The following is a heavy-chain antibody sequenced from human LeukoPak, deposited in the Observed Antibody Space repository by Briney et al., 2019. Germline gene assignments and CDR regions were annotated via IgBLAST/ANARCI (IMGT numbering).Heavy chain of an antibody. J-gene: IGHJ5*02. V-gene: IGHV3-30-3*01. CDR2: ISYDGSNK. CDR3: ARRRVSQGRNWFDP. CDR1: GFTFSSYA. Sequence: GGSLRLSCAASGFTFSSYAMHWVRQAPGKGLEWVAVISYDGSNKYYADSVKGRFTISRDNSKNTLYLQMNSLRAEDTAVYYCARRRVSQGRNWFDPWGQGTLVTVSS.